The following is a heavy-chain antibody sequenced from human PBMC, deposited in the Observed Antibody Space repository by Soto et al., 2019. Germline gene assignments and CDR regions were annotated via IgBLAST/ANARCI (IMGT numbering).Heavy chain of an antibody. Sequence: SGPTLVNPTQTLTLTCTFSGFSLSTSGMCVSWIRQPPGKALEWLALIDWADDKYYSTSLKTRLTISKDTSKNQVVLTMSNMDPVYTATYYCARIPGLATVTPLSDMDIWGQGTRVTVSS. J-gene: IGHJ6*02. CDR1: GFSLSTSGMC. CDR2: IDWADDK. V-gene: IGHV2-70*01. D-gene: IGHD4-4*01. CDR3: ARIPGLATVTPLSDMDI.